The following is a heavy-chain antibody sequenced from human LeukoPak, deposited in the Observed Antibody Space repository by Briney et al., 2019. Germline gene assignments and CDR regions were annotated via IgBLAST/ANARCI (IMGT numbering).Heavy chain of an antibody. V-gene: IGHV1-69*04. J-gene: IGHJ4*02. D-gene: IGHD1-26*01. Sequence: SVKVSCKASGYTFTSYGISWVRQAPGQGLEWMGRIIPILGIANYAQKFQGRVTITADKSTSTAYMELSSLRSEDTAVYYCARDGGVSGSYNDYWGQGTLVTVSS. CDR3: ARDGGVSGSYNDY. CDR1: GYTFTSYG. CDR2: IIPILGIA.